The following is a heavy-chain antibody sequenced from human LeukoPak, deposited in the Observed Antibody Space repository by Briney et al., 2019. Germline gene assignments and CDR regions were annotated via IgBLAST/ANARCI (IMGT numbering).Heavy chain of an antibody. CDR2: IHRSGSP. V-gene: IGHV4-4*02. CDR3: AREILGGFNPGAY. D-gene: IGHD1-14*01. Sequence: SATLSLTCTVSLDSTTSNFWSWVRRPPGKGLEWIGEIHRSGSPNYNPSLQSRVTISIDRSRNQIALELSSVTAADTAVYYCAREILGGFNPGAYWGQGTLVTVSS. CDR1: LDSTTSNF. J-gene: IGHJ4*02.